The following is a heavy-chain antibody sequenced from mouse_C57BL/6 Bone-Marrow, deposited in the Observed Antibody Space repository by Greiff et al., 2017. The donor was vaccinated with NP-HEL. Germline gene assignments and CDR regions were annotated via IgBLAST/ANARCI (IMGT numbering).Heavy chain of an antibody. CDR2: ISGGGGNT. Sequence: EVMLVESGGGLVKPGGSLKLSCAASGFTFSSYTMSWVRQTPEKRLEWVATISGGGGNTYYPDSVKGRFTISRDNAKNTLYLQMSSLRSEDTALYYCARLMGYYFDYWGQGTTLTVSS. V-gene: IGHV5-9*01. CDR1: GFTFSSYT. CDR3: ARLMGYYFDY. D-gene: IGHD2-3*01. J-gene: IGHJ2*01.